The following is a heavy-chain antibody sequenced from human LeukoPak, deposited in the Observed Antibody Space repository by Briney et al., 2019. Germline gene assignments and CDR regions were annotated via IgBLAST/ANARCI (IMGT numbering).Heavy chain of an antibody. CDR1: GLSSSGYG. CDR2: INSDGSRI. CDR3: ASVPRYDSGSYSLDY. J-gene: IGHJ4*02. D-gene: IGHD3-10*01. V-gene: IGHV3-74*01. Sequence: AALPLSCAASGLSSSGYGMHCVREAPGKGMVWVSHINSDGSRITYADSAKGRFTISRDNAKNTLYLQMNRLRAEDTAVYYCASVPRYDSGSYSLDYWGQGPLVSLSS.